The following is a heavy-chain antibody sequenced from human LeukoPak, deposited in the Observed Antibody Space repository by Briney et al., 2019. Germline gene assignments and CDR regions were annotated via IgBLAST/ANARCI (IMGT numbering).Heavy chain of an antibody. V-gene: IGHV1-18*01. CDR1: GYTFTSYG. Sequence: ASVKVSCKASGYTFTSYGISWVRQAPGQGLEWMGWINAYNGNTNYAQKLQGRVTMTTDTSTRTAYMELRSLRSDDTAVYYCARHVRPIGSSWDQFNFDYWGQGTLVTVSS. D-gene: IGHD6-13*01. CDR2: INAYNGNT. CDR3: ARHVRPIGSSWDQFNFDY. J-gene: IGHJ4*02.